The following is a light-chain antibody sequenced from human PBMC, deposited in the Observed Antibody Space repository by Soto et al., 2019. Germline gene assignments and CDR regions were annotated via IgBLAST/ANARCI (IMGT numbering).Light chain of an antibody. CDR3: QQYNNWPVT. CDR1: QSVSSN. CDR2: GAS. Sequence: EIVLRHGPGTMSLSPGERATLSCRASQSVSSNLAWYQQKPGQAPRLLIYGASTRATGIPARFSGSGSGTEFTLTISSLHSEDFAVYYCQQYNNWPVTFGQGTKVDI. V-gene: IGKV3-15*01. J-gene: IGKJ1*01.